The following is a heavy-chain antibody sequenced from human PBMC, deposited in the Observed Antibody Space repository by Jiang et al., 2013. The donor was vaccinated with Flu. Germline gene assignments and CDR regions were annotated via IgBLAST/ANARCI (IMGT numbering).Heavy chain of an antibody. CDR1: GYSISSAYY. CDR3: ARAVSWFGLFDS. D-gene: IGHD3-10*01. Sequence: SLTCSVSGYSISSAYYWGWVRQSPGKGLESIGSIYHSGRTYYNPSLKSRVTISVDTSNNQISLNLTSATAADTAVYYCARAVSWFGLFDSWGQGTPVTVSS. J-gene: IGHJ4*02. V-gene: IGHV4-38-2*02. CDR2: IYHSGRT.